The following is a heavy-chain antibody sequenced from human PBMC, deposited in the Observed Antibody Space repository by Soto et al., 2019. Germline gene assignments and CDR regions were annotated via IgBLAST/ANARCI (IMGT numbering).Heavy chain of an antibody. CDR2: MYHDGNT. Sequence: SETLSLTCAVSGYSIISGCFWGLIRQPPGKGLEWIANMYHDGNTHYNPSLKSRVTMSVDTSKNQFSLKLNSVTAADTAVYYCARESYSGYHSYDYWGQGILVTVS. CDR3: ARESYSGYHSYDY. D-gene: IGHD5-12*01. CDR1: GYSIISGCF. V-gene: IGHV4-38-2*02. J-gene: IGHJ4*02.